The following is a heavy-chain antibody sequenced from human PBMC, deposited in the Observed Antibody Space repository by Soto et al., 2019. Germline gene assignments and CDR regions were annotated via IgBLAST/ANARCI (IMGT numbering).Heavy chain of an antibody. Sequence: KPGGSLRLSCAASGLIFSDVWMTWVRQAPGKGLEWVGHIKTKPDDGTIDYAAPVGGRFTISRDDSKNTLYLQLTSLTPDDTGVYYCTTSNLGVDSWGPGTLVTVSS. CDR1: GLIFSDVW. CDR3: TTSNLGVDS. J-gene: IGHJ5*01. V-gene: IGHV3-15*01. CDR2: IKTKPDDGTI.